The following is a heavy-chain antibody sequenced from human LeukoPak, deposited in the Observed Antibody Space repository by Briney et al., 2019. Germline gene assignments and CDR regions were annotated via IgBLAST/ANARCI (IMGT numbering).Heavy chain of an antibody. D-gene: IGHD1-26*01. J-gene: IGHJ4*02. CDR3: ARDSVGATNYFDY. Sequence: GGSLRLSCAASGFTFSSYSMNWVRQAPGKGLEWVSYISSSSTIYYADSVKGRFTIPRDNSKNTLYLQMNSLRAEDTAVYYCARDSVGATNYFDYWGQGTLVTVSS. CDR2: ISSSSTI. CDR1: GFTFSSYS. V-gene: IGHV3-48*01.